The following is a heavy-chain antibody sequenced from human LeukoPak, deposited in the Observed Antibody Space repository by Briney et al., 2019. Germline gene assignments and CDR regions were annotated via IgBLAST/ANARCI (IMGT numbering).Heavy chain of an antibody. CDR1: GGSISSSSYY. Sequence: SETLSLTCTVSGGSISSSSYYWGWIRQPPGKGLEWIGSIYYSGSTNYNPSLKSRVTISVDTSKNQFSLKLSSVTAADTAVYYCARLWPAAGTSFDYWGQGTLVTVSS. CDR2: IYYSGST. D-gene: IGHD6-13*01. CDR3: ARLWPAAGTSFDY. V-gene: IGHV4-39*07. J-gene: IGHJ4*02.